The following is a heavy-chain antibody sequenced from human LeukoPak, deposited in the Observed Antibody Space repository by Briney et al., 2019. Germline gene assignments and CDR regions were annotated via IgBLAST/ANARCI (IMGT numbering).Heavy chain of an antibody. J-gene: IGHJ4*02. CDR2: ISPNSGGT. CDR3: ARVPAWGGELDY. D-gene: IGHD3-16*01. CDR1: GYTFTGYY. V-gene: IGHV1-2*02. Sequence: ASVKVSCKASGYTFTGYYINWVRQAPGQGLEWMGWISPNSGGTNYAQKFQGRVTMSRDTSISTAYMELSRLRSDDTAVYYCARVPAWGGELDYWGQGTLVTVSS.